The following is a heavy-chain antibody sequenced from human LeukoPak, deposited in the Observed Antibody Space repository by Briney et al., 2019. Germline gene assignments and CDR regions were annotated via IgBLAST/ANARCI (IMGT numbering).Heavy chain of an antibody. V-gene: IGHV3-20*04. CDR2: INWNGGST. J-gene: IGHJ4*02. D-gene: IGHD2-2*01. Sequence: PGGSLRLSCAASGFTFDDYGMSWVRQAPGKGLEWVSGINWNGGSTGYADSVKGRFTISRDKAKNSLYLQMNSLRAEDTALYYCARGAYCSSTSCSSFDYWGQGTLVTVSS. CDR1: GFTFDDYG. CDR3: ARGAYCSSTSCSSFDY.